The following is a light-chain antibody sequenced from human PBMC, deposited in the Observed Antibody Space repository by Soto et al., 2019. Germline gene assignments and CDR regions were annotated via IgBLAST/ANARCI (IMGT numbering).Light chain of an antibody. J-gene: IGLJ1*01. V-gene: IGLV1-40*01. CDR1: DSNIGTFSD. CDR3: QSYDDKISAYV. Sequence: QSVLTQPPSVSGAPGQRITISCTGSDSNIGTFSDVHWYRQFPGTAPKLLIFSNTDRPSGVPARFSASKSGTSASLAITGLQAEDEADYYCQSYDDKISAYVFGSGTKLTVL. CDR2: SNT.